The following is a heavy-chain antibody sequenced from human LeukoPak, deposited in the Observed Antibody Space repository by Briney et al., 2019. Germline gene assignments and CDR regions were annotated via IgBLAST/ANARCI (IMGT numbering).Heavy chain of an antibody. CDR2: ISGSGGST. D-gene: IGHD3-10*01. V-gene: IGHV3-23*01. J-gene: IGHJ4*02. CDR3: AKEAGITYDY. Sequence: GGSLRLSCAASGFTFSSHAMSWVRQAPGKGLEWVSTISGSGGSTYYADSVKGRFTISRGNSQNTLYLLMNSLRAEDTAVYYCAKEAGITYDYWGQGTLVTVSS. CDR1: GFTFSSHA.